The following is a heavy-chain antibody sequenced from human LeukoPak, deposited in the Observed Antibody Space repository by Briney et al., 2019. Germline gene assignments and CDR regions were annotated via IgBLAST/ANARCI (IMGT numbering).Heavy chain of an antibody. CDR2: IKQDGSEK. Sequence: GGSLRLSCAASGFTFSNYWMSWVRQAPGKGLEWVANIKQDGSEKYYVDSVKGRFTISRDNAKNSLYLQMNSLRAEDTAVYYCARTYDFGRGPPGDAFDNWGPGTWVIVSS. CDR3: ARTYDFGRGPPGDAFDN. D-gene: IGHD3-3*01. V-gene: IGHV3-7*01. J-gene: IGHJ3*02. CDR1: GFTFSNYW.